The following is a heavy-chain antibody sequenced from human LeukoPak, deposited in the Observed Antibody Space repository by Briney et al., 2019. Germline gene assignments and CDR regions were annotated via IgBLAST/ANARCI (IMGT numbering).Heavy chain of an antibody. CDR1: GGSVSSYY. CDR2: IYTSGST. J-gene: IGHJ5*02. D-gene: IGHD6-13*01. CDR3: ARDRIAAERPNWFDP. V-gene: IGHV4-4*07. Sequence: SVTLSLTCTVSGGSVSSYYWSWIRQPAGKGLEWIGRIYTSGSTNYNPSLKSRVTMSVYTSKNQFSLKLSSVTAADTAVYYCARDRIAAERPNWFDPWGQGTLVTVS.